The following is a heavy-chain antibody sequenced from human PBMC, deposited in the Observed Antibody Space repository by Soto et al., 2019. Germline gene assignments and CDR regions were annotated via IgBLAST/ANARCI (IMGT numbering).Heavy chain of an antibody. Sequence: GESLKISSTGSGYSFTSYWIGWVRQMPGKGLDWMGIIYPGDSDTRYSPSFQGQVTISADKSISTAYLQWSSLKASDTAMHYCARMGVAGQMVSWGQGTLVTVSS. D-gene: IGHD2-8*01. CDR1: GYSFTSYW. J-gene: IGHJ5*02. V-gene: IGHV5-51*01. CDR3: ARMGVAGQMVS. CDR2: IYPGDSDT.